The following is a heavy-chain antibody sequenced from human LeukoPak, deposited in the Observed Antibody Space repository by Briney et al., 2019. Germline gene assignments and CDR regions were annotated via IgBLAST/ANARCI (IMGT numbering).Heavy chain of an antibody. CDR3: AKFPSWYNFPPADY. CDR2: ISGSGGST. D-gene: IGHD6-13*01. V-gene: IGHV3-23*01. Sequence: PGGSLRLSCAASGFTFSSYAMSWVRQAPGKGLEWVSAISGSGGSTYYADSVKGRFTISRDNSKNTLYLQMNSLRAEDTAVYYCAKFPSWYNFPPADYWGQGTLATVSS. J-gene: IGHJ4*02. CDR1: GFTFSSYA.